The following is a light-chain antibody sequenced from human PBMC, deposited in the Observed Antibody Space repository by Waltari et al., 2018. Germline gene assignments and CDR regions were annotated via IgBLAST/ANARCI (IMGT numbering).Light chain of an antibody. J-gene: IGKJ1*01. CDR2: GAS. CDR1: QSVGGT. CDR3: QHYVRLPVT. V-gene: IGKV3-20*01. Sequence: EIVLTQSPGTLSLSPGERATLSCWASQSVGGTLAWYQQKPGQAPRLLIYGASSRATGIPDRFSGRGSGTVFSLSISRLEPEDFAVYYCQHYVRLPVTFGQGTKVEIK.